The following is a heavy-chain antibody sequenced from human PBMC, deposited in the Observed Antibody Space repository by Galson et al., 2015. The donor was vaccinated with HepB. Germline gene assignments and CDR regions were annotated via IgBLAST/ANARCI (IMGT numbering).Heavy chain of an antibody. CDR2: ISGSGGGT. J-gene: IGHJ4*02. CDR1: GFTFSSYD. Sequence: SLRLSCAASGFTFSSYDMNWVRQAPGKGLEWVSAISGSGGGTYYADSVKGRFTISRDNSKNTLYLQMNSLRAEDTALYYCAKDVYPNDYWGQGTLVTVSS. D-gene: IGHD2-8*01. V-gene: IGHV3-23*01. CDR3: AKDVYPNDY.